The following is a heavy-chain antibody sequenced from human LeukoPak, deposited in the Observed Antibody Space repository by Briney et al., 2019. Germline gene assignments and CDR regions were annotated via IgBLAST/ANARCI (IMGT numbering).Heavy chain of an antibody. D-gene: IGHD6-13*01. J-gene: IGHJ4*02. CDR3: ARGLATAAAY. CDR2: IYSGGST. V-gene: IGHV3-66*01. Sequence: PGGSLRLSCAASGFTVSSNYMSWVRQAPGKGLEWVSVIYSGGSTYYADSVKGRFTISRDNAKNSVYLQMNSLRGEDTAVYYCARGLATAAAYWGQGTLVTVSS. CDR1: GFTVSSNY.